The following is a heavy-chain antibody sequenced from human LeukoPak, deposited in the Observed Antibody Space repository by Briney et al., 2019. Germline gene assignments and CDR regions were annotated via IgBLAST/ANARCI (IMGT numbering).Heavy chain of an antibody. D-gene: IGHD2-15*01. CDR1: GFTFKLYW. CDR3: VRGGPSTWS. Sequence: GGSLSLSWAASGFTFKLYWMHWVRQVPGRGPVWVSRINHDGSDTIYADSVRGRFTISRDDAKNTLYLQMNNLRAEDTAVYYCVRGGPSTWSWGQGTLVTVSS. V-gene: IGHV3-74*01. CDR2: INHDGSDT. J-gene: IGHJ5*02.